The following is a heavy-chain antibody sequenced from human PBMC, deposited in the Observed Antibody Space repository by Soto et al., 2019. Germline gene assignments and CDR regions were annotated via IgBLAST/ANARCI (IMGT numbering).Heavy chain of an antibody. CDR1: GFTFSSYS. D-gene: IGHD6-6*01. CDR2: ISSSSFSI. CDR3: ARNESSNIYGMDV. Sequence: GSLRLSCAASGFTFSSYSMNWVRQAPGKGLEWVSSISSSSFSINYADSVKGRFSISRDNAQNSLHLQMNNLRAEDTAVYYCARNESSNIYGMDVWGQGTTVTVSS. J-gene: IGHJ6*02. V-gene: IGHV3-21*01.